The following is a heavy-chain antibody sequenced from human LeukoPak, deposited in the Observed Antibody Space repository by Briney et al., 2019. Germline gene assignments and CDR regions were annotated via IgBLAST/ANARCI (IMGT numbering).Heavy chain of an antibody. V-gene: IGHV5-51*01. CDR2: IYPGGSET. J-gene: IGHJ4*02. CDR3: ARWYYYDSSGHEGGD. Sequence: GESLKISCRGSGYNFNTYWMAWVRQMPGKGLEWMGIIYPGGSETRYSPSFQGLVTISAHKSIATAYLQWSRLQASDTALYYCARWYYYDSSGHEGGDWGQGTPVTVSS. D-gene: IGHD3-22*01. CDR1: GYNFNTYW.